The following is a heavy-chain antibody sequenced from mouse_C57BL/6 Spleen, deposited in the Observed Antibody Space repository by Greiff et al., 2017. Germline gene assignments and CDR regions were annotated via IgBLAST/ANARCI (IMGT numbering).Heavy chain of an antibody. V-gene: IGHV1-64*01. CDR3: AWVTTVVGGYFDV. D-gene: IGHD1-1*01. CDR2: IHPNSGST. Sequence: VQLQQPGAELVKPGASVKLSCKASGYTFTSYWMHWVKQRPGQGLEWIGMIHPNSGSTNYNEKFKSKATLTVDKSSSTAYMQLSSLTSEDAAVYYLAWVTTVVGGYFDVWGTGTTVTVSS. J-gene: IGHJ1*03. CDR1: GYTFTSYW.